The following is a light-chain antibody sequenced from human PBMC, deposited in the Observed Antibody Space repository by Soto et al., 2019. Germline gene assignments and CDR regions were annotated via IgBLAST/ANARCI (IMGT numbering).Light chain of an antibody. CDR1: QDIRGA. Sequence: AIRLTQSPSSLSASVGDRVTITCRASQDIRGALAWYQQKPGKAPKILIYDVSTLGNMVPSRFSGSSSGTDFTPTISSLKTLDFATYYCQQFNSYPITFGQGTRLEIK. CDR3: QQFNSYPIT. J-gene: IGKJ5*01. V-gene: IGKV1-13*02. CDR2: DVS.